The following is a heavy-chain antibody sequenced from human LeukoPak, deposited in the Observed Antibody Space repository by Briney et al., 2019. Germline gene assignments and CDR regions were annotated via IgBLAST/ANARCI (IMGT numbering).Heavy chain of an antibody. CDR1: GFTFDDYA. Sequence: GRSLRLSCAASGFTFDDYAMHWVRQVPGKGLEWVSGISWNSGSIGYADSVKGRFTISRDNAKNSLYLQMNSLRAEDTALYYCAKDLFRYFDWFSGDCWGQGTLVTVSS. D-gene: IGHD3-9*01. J-gene: IGHJ4*02. CDR2: ISWNSGSI. V-gene: IGHV3-9*01. CDR3: AKDLFRYFDWFSGDC.